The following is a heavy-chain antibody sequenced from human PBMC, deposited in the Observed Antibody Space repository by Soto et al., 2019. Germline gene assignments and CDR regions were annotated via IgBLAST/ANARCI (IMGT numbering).Heavy chain of an antibody. CDR2: INAGNGNT. CDR3: AREWTADNVYYGSGSYYPNWFDP. CDR1: GYTFTSYV. D-gene: IGHD3-10*01. J-gene: IGHJ5*02. V-gene: IGHV1-3*01. Sequence: ASVKVSCKASGYTFTSYVLRWVRQAPGQRLEWMGWINAGNGNTKYSQKFQGRVTITRDTSASTAYMELSSLRSEDTAVYYCAREWTADNVYYGSGSYYPNWFDPWGQGTLVTVSS.